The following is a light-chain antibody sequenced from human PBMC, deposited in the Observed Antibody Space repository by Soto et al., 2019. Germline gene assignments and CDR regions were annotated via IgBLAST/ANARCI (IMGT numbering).Light chain of an antibody. CDR3: SSSTTTTSLVV. CDR2: DVS. Sequence: QSALTQPASVSGSPGQSITISCTGTSSDIGDYNYVSWYQQYPGKVPKLVIYDVSHRPSGVSTRFSGSKSGNTASLTVSGHQAEDEADYYCSSSTTTTSLVVFGGGTKLTVL. J-gene: IGLJ3*02. V-gene: IGLV2-14*01. CDR1: SSDIGDYNY.